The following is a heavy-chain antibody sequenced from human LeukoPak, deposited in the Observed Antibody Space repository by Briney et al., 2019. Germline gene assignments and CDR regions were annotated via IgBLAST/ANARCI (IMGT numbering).Heavy chain of an antibody. V-gene: IGHV1-18*04. Sequence: GASVKVSCKASGYTFTGYYMHWVRQAPGQGLEWMGWISAYNGNTNYAQKLQGRVTMTTDTSTSTAYMELRSLRSDDTAVYYCARAHTMVRGLVGWFDPWGQGTLVTVSS. CDR1: GYTFTGYY. J-gene: IGHJ5*02. D-gene: IGHD3-10*01. CDR3: ARAHTMVRGLVGWFDP. CDR2: ISAYNGNT.